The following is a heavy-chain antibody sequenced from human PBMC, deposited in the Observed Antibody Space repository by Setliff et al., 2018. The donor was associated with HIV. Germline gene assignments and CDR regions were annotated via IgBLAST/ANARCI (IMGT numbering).Heavy chain of an antibody. CDR1: GYTFSEYY. V-gene: IGHV1-69*10. CDR3: AGGKRGSSGYQQ. D-gene: IGHD3-22*01. J-gene: IGHJ4*02. Sequence: GASVKVSCKASGYTFSEYYMHWVRQAPGQGLEWMGGVIPILGIANYAQKFQGRVTITRDESTSTAYMELSSLRSEETAVYYCAGGKRGSSGYQQWGQGTLVTVSS. CDR2: VIPILGIA.